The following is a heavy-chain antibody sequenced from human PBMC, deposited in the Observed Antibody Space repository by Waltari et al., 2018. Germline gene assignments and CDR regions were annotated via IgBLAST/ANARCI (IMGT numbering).Heavy chain of an antibody. Sequence: QRQLQASGPGLVEPTETRSLTGTVSGGCISSSRYYWGWIRQPPGKGLAWIGTIYYSGSTYYNPSLTGRVTISVDTSKNQFSLKLSSVTAADTAVYYCARERVGAAADYWGQGTLVTVSS. J-gene: IGHJ4*02. V-gene: IGHV4-39*07. CDR2: IYYSGST. CDR1: GGCISSSRYY. D-gene: IGHD6-13*01. CDR3: ARERVGAAADY.